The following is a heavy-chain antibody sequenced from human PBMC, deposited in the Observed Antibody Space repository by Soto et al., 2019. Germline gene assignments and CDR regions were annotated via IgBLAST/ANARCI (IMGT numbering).Heavy chain of an antibody. V-gene: IGHV4-31*03. D-gene: IGHD6-6*01. J-gene: IGHJ3*02. CDR1: GGSISSGGYY. CDR2: IYYSGST. Sequence: LSLTCTVSGGSISSGGYYWSWIRQHPGKGLEWIGYIYYSGSTYYNPSLKSRVTISVDTSKNQFSLKLSSVTAADTAVYYCARGLAARHAFEIWGQGTMVTVSS. CDR3: ARGLAARHAFEI.